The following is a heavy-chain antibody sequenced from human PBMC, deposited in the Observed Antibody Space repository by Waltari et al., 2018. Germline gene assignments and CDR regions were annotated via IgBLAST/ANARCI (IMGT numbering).Heavy chain of an antibody. CDR3: ARHSGSSLGDVLDI. CDR2: INTRSANP. V-gene: IGHV7-4-1*02. J-gene: IGHJ3*02. CDR1: GGTFSSYA. Sequence: QVQLVQSGAEVKKPGSSVKVSCKASGGTFSSYAISWVRQAPGQGLEWMGWINTRSANPTYAQGFRGRGRFVFSLDTSVSTGYLQINSLKSEDTAEYFCARHSGSSLGDVLDIWGQGTVVTVS. D-gene: IGHD6-6*01.